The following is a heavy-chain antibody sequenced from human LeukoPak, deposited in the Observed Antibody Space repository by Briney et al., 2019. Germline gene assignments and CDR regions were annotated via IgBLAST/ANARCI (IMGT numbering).Heavy chain of an antibody. V-gene: IGHV3-7*01. CDR1: GFIFSNYW. Sequence: GGSLRLSCAASGFIFSNYWMTWVRQAPGKGLEWVANVKQDGYEKYYVDSVRGRFTISRDNAQNSLSLQMNNLRVEDTAVYYCVRAVASNYGNFDYWGQGTLATVSS. J-gene: IGHJ4*02. CDR3: VRAVASNYGNFDY. CDR2: VKQDGYEK. D-gene: IGHD3-10*01.